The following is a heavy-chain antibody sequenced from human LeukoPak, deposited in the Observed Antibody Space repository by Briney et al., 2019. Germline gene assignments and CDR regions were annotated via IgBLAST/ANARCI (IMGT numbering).Heavy chain of an antibody. Sequence: GGSLRLSCAASGFTFSSYSMNWVRQAPGQGLEWVSYISGSSSTIYYADSVKGRFTISRDNAKNSLYLQMNSLRAEDTAVYYCARDLTVVGATVDYWGQGTLVTVSS. V-gene: IGHV3-48*01. CDR1: GFTFSSYS. J-gene: IGHJ4*02. D-gene: IGHD1-26*01. CDR3: ARDLTVVGATVDY. CDR2: ISGSSSTI.